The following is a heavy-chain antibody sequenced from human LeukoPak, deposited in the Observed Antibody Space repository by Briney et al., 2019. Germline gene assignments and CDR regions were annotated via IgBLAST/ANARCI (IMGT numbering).Heavy chain of an antibody. V-gene: IGHV4-59*01. Sequence: SETLSLTCTVSGGSISSYYWSWIRQPPGKGLEWIGYIYYSGSTNYNPSLKSRVTISVDTSKNQFSLKLSSVNAADTAVYYCARQTYRYSSSWYVMSYFDYWGQGTLVTVSS. J-gene: IGHJ4*02. CDR3: ARQTYRYSSSWYVMSYFDY. CDR2: IYYSGST. D-gene: IGHD6-13*01. CDR1: GGSISSYY.